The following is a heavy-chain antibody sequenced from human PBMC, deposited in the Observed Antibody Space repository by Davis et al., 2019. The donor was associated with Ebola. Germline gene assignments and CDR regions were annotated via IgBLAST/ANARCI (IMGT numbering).Heavy chain of an antibody. CDR3: ARGTRRSAFDI. CDR1: GGTFTSYD. J-gene: IGHJ3*02. CDR2: MNPNSGNT. Sequence: ASVKVSCKASGGTFTSYDINWVRQATGQGLEWMGWMNPNSGNTGYAQKFQGRVTITRNTSISTAYMELSSLRSEDTAVYYCARGTRRSAFDIWGEGTMVTVSS. V-gene: IGHV1-8*03.